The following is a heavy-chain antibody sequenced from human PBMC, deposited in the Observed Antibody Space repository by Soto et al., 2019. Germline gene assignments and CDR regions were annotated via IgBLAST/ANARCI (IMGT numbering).Heavy chain of an antibody. J-gene: IGHJ4*02. D-gene: IGHD2-21*02. CDR2: INTYSGKT. CDR1: GYTFGLDS. Sequence: QVQLVQSGPEVKKPGASVKVSCKASGYTFGLDSITWVRQAPGQGLEWLGGINTYSGKTYYAQKVKGRVTLTTDTSTSTAYMDMRSLRSDDTAVYYCARRYGDPSSSTGFDYWGQGTLVSVSS. CDR3: ARRYGDPSSSTGFDY. V-gene: IGHV1-18*01.